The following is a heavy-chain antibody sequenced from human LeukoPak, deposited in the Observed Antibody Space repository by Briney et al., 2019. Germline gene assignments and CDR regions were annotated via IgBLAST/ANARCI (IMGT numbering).Heavy chain of an antibody. CDR2: INPDESHT. D-gene: IGHD5-12*01. CDR3: ARDRAYDAFDY. CDR1: GFSFSTSW. V-gene: IGHV3-7*01. J-gene: IGHJ4*02. Sequence: GGSLRLSCAASGFSFSTSWMAWVRQAPGKGLQWVGNINPDESHTDYIDSVKGRFTMSRDNAENSLFLQVHSLRDEDTAVYYCARDRAYDAFDYWGRGTLVAVSS.